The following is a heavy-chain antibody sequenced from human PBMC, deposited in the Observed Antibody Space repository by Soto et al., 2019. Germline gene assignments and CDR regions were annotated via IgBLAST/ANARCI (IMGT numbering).Heavy chain of an antibody. CDR1: GYTFTSYD. J-gene: IGHJ5*02. CDR2: MNPNSGNT. D-gene: IGHD3-3*01. V-gene: IGHV1-8*01. CDR3: ASVGGGYYSRRTTGWFDP. Sequence: QVQLVQSGAEVKKPGASVKVSCKASGYTFTSYDINWVRQATGQGLEWMGWMNPNSGNTGYAQKFQGRVTMIRNTSISTAYMELSSVRSEDPAVYYCASVGGGYYSRRTTGWFDPWGQGTLVTVSS.